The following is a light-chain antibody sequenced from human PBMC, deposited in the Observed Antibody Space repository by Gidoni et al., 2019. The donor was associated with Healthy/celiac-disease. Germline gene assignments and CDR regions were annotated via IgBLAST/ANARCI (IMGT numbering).Light chain of an antibody. Sequence: DIPMTQSTSSLSASVGDRVTITCRASQSISSYLNCYQQKPGKAPKLLIYAASSLHSGVPSRFSCSVSGTDFTLTISSLQPEDFATYYCQQSYSTPKRTFGQETKVEIK. J-gene: IGKJ1*01. CDR1: QSISSY. CDR3: QQSYSTPKRT. CDR2: AAS. V-gene: IGKV1-39*01.